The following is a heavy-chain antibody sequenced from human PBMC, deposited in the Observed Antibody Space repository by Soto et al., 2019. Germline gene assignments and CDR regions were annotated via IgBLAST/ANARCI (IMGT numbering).Heavy chain of an antibody. CDR2: IYYSGST. CDR1: GGSISSSSYY. D-gene: IGHD3-3*01. Sequence: QLQLQESGPGLVKPSETLSLTCTVSGGSISSSSYYWGWIRQPPGKGLEWIGSIYYSGSTYYNPSLKSRVTISVDTSKNQFSLKLSSVTAADTAVYYCARSRITIFGVVMAPFDYWGQGTLVTVSS. J-gene: IGHJ4*02. CDR3: ARSRITIFGVVMAPFDY. V-gene: IGHV4-39*01.